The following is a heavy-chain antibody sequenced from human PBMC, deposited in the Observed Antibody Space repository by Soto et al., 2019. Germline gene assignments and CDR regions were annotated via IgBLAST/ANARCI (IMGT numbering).Heavy chain of an antibody. CDR3: ARRYSSSSDY. V-gene: IGHV4-59*08. J-gene: IGHJ4*02. CDR1: GGSISSYY. D-gene: IGHD6-13*01. Sequence: SETLSLTCTVSGGSISSYYWSWIRQPPGKGLEWIGYIFYSGSTNYNPSLKSRVTISVDTSKNQFSLRLSSVTAADTAVYYCARRYSSSSDYWGQGTLVTVSS. CDR2: IFYSGST.